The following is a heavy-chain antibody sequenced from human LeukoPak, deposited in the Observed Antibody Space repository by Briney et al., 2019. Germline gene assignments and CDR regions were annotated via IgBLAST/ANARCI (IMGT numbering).Heavy chain of an antibody. CDR3: ARDQEGFDY. V-gene: IGHV1-46*01. Sequence: ASVKVSCKASGYTFTSNYIHWVRQAPGQGLEWMGMIYPRDGSTSYAQRFQGRVTVTRDTSTSTVHMELSGPRSEDTAVYYCARDQEGFDYWGQGTLVTVSS. J-gene: IGHJ4*02. CDR1: GYTFTSNY. CDR2: IYPRDGST.